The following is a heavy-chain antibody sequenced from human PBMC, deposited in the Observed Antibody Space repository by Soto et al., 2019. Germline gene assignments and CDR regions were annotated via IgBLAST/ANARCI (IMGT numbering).Heavy chain of an antibody. D-gene: IGHD2-15*01. J-gene: IGHJ4*03. CDR2: VYPGDSVT. Sequence: GESLKISCKGSGYSFTSYWIGWVRQMPGKGVEWMGIVYPGDSVTRYSPSFQGQVTISADKSISTAYLQWSSLKASDTAMYYCAWASYCKSGSCYCDFWGQGTLGTRSS. V-gene: IGHV5-51*01. CDR1: GYSFTSYW. CDR3: AWASYCKSGSCYCDF.